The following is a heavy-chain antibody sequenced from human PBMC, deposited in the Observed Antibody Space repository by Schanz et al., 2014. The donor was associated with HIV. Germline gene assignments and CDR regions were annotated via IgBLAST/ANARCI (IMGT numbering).Heavy chain of an antibody. D-gene: IGHD5-18*01. Sequence: VQLVESGGGVVQPGRSLRLSCAASGFTFDSYGIHWVRQAPGKGLEWVSSISESGGRTYYADSVKGRFTISRDNSRNALYLHMNSLRADDTAIYYCVKAYSSGFSGAGSWSQGALVTVSS. CDR3: VKAYSSGFSGAGS. CDR1: GFTFDSYG. CDR2: ISESGGRT. J-gene: IGHJ5*02. V-gene: IGHV3-23*04.